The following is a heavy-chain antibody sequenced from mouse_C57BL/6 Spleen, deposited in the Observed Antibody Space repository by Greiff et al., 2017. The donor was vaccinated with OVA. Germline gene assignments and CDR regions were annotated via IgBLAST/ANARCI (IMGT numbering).Heavy chain of an antibody. D-gene: IGHD1-2*01. CDR2: ISYDGSN. J-gene: IGHJ3*01. CDR1: GYSITSGYY. CDR3: ARDQVTTAAY. Sequence: EVKLLESGPGLVKPSQSLSLTCSVTGYSITSGYYWNWIRQFPGNKLEWMGYISYDGSNNYNPSLKNRISITRDTSKNQFFLKLNSVTTEDTATYYCARDQVTTAAYWGQGTLVTVSA. V-gene: IGHV3-6*01.